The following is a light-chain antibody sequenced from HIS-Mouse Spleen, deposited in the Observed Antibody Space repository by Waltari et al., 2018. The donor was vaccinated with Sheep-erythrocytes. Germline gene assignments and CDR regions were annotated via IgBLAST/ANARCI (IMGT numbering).Light chain of an antibody. CDR2: RNN. V-gene: IGLV1-47*01. J-gene: IGLJ1*01. CDR3: CSCAGSYNHV. CDR1: SSNIGSNY. Sequence: QSVLTQPPSASGTPGQRVTISCSGSSSNIGSNYVYWYQQLPGTAPKLLIYRNNQRPSGVPDRFSGSKSGTSASLAISGLRSEDEADYYCCSCAGSYNHVFATGTKVTVL.